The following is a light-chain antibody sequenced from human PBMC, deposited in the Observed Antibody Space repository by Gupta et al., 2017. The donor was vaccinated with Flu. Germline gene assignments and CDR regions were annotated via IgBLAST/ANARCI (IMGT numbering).Light chain of an antibody. Sequence: VGDRVTITCRASQSISSYLNWYQQKPGKAPKLLIYAASSLQSGVPSRFSGSGSGTDFTLTISSLQPEDFATYYCQQSYSVETFGGGTKVEIK. J-gene: IGKJ4*01. V-gene: IGKV1-39*01. CDR1: QSISSY. CDR3: QQSYSVET. CDR2: AAS.